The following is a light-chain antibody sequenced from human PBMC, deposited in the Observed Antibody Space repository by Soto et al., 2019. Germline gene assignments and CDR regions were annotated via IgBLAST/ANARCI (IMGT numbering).Light chain of an antibody. CDR3: QSYDTSLSALYV. J-gene: IGLJ1*01. Sequence: QSVLTQPPSVSGAPGQRVTISCTGGSSNIGAGSDVHWYQQLPGTAPKLLIYGNNNRPSGVPDRFSGSKSGTSASLAITGLQAEDEAYYYCQSYDTSLSALYVFGTGTKLTVL. V-gene: IGLV1-40*01. CDR1: SSNIGAGSD. CDR2: GNN.